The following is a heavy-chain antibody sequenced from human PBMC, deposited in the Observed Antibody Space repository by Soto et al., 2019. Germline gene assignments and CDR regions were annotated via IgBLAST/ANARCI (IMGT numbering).Heavy chain of an antibody. J-gene: IGHJ5*02. D-gene: IGHD5-18*01. CDR1: DNSISYNINY. CDR3: ARGRGYSYGLDP. Sequence: TLSLSCTSADNSISYNINYWSWFRQPPGEGLEWIGFISYSGTTSYSPSLKSRVAISLDTSKNQFSLSLSSVTAADTAVYYCARGRGYSYGLDPWGQGTLVTVS. V-gene: IGHV4-30-4*01. CDR2: ISYSGTT.